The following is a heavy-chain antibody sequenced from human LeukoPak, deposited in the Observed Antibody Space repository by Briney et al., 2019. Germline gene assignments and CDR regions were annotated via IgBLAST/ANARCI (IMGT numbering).Heavy chain of an antibody. CDR2: IKQDGSEK. V-gene: IGHV3-7*01. CDR3: ARDLKPPLGYCSGGSCYSHDAFDI. Sequence: PGGSLRLSCAASGFTFSSYWMSWVRQAPGKGLEWVANIKQDGSEKYYVDSVKGRFTISRDNAKNSLYLQMNSLRAEDTAVYYCARDLKPPLGYCSGGSCYSHDAFDIWGQGTMVTVSS. CDR1: GFTFSSYW. J-gene: IGHJ3*02. D-gene: IGHD2-15*01.